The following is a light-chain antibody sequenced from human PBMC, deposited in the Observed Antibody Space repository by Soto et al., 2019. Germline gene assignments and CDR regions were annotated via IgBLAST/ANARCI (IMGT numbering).Light chain of an antibody. Sequence: EIVLIQSPATLSLSPGERATLSCRASQSVGSYLAWYQQKPGQAPRLHIYDASNRATGIPARFGGSGSGTDFTLTISSREPEDFAVYYCQHRSNWPITFGQGTRLEIK. CDR1: QSVGSY. CDR2: DAS. V-gene: IGKV3-11*01. CDR3: QHRSNWPIT. J-gene: IGKJ5*01.